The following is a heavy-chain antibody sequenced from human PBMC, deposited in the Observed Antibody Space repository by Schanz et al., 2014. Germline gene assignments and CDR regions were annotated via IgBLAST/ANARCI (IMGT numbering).Heavy chain of an antibody. CDR3: ARDGVDAAAGGNY. CDR1: GYIFTSDS. Sequence: QVHLVQSGAEVKKPGASVKVSCKASGYIFTSDSMHWVRQAPGQGLEWMGMINPSGGSTTYAQKFQGRVTMTRDTSTSTVYMELSSLRSEDTAVYYCARDGVDAAAGGNYWGQGTLVTVSS. V-gene: IGHV1-46*03. CDR2: INPSGGST. D-gene: IGHD6-13*01. J-gene: IGHJ4*02.